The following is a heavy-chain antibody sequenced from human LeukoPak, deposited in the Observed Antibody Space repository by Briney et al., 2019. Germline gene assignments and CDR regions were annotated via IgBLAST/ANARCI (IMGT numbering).Heavy chain of an antibody. CDR1: GGTFSSYA. D-gene: IGHD6-19*01. CDR3: ATSYGSGWYRIFDY. Sequence: SVKVSCKASGGTFSSYAISWVRQAPGQGLEWMGGIIPIFGTANYAQKFQGRVTITADESTSTAYMELSSLRSEDTAVYYCATSYGSGWYRIFDYWGQGTLVTVSS. V-gene: IGHV1-69*13. CDR2: IIPIFGTA. J-gene: IGHJ4*02.